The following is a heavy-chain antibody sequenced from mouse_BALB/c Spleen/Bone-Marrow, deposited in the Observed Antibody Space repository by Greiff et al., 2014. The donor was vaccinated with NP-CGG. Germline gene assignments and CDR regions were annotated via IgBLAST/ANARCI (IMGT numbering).Heavy chain of an antibody. CDR1: GYNFTNYW. V-gene: IGHV1-87*01. J-gene: IGHJ4*01. Sequence: VQRVESGAELARPGASVKLSCKASGYNFTNYWMQWVKQRPGQGLEWIGALYPGDGDTSYTQKFKGKATLTADKSSSTAYMQLSRWACEDSSVYSCVSRISWWYDAIYAIDYWGQGTSVTVSA. CDR3: VSRISWWYDAIYAIDY. CDR2: LYPGDGDT. D-gene: IGHD1-1*02.